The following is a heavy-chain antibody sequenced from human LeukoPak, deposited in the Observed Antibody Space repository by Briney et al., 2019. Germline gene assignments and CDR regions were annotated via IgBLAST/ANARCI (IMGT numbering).Heavy chain of an antibody. CDR2: IYPGDSDT. CDR3: ARLPKGIITYHCFDY. D-gene: IGHD2-15*01. CDR1: GYSFTSYW. Sequence: GESLKISCKGSGYSFTSYWIGWVRQMPGKGLEWMGIIYPGDSDTKYSPSFQGQVTISVDKSISTAYLHWSSLKASDTAMYYCARLPKGIITYHCFDYWGQGTLVTVSS. J-gene: IGHJ4*02. V-gene: IGHV5-51*01.